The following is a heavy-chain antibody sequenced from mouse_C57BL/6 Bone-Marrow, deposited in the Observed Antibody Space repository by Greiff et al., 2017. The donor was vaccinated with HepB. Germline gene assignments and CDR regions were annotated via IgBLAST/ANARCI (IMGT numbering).Heavy chain of an antibody. CDR2: ISNGGGST. CDR3: ARYGSYFDY. J-gene: IGHJ2*01. Sequence: EVKVVESGGGLVQPGGSLKLSCAASGFTFSDYYMYWVRQTPEKRLEWVAYISNGGGSTYYPDTVKSRFTISRDNAKNTLYLQMSRLKSEDTAMYYCARYGSYFDYWGQGTTLTVSS. D-gene: IGHD2-2*01. CDR1: GFTFSDYY. V-gene: IGHV5-12*01.